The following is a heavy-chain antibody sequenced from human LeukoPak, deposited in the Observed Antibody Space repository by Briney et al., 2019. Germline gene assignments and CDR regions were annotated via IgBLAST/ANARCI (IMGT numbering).Heavy chain of an antibody. CDR1: GESFSAYY. Sequence: SETLSLTCAVYGESFSAYYWTWIRQPPGKGLEWIGEINHSGSTNYNPSLKSRVPMSVDTSKNQFSLKLSSVTAADTAVYYCARFPMVAVAYRYYYMDVWGKGTTVTVSS. CDR3: ARFPMVAVAYRYYYMDV. CDR2: INHSGST. J-gene: IGHJ6*03. V-gene: IGHV4-34*01. D-gene: IGHD3-22*01.